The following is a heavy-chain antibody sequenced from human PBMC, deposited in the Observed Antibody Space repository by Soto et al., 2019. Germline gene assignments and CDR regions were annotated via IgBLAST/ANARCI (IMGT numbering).Heavy chain of an antibody. CDR1: CGSISSYF. CDR2: IYYSGST. J-gene: IGHJ4*02. CDR3: ARGVDRQWADY. Sequence: SETLSLTCTFSCGSISSYFWSWIRQPPGKGLEWIGFIYYSGSTNYNPSLKSRVTISVDKSKNQFSLTLNSVTAADTAVYYCARGVDRQWADYWGQGTLVTVSS. V-gene: IGHV4-59*01. D-gene: IGHD6-19*01.